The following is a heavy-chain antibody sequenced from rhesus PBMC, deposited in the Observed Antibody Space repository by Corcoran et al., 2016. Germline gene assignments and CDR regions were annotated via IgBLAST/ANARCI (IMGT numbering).Heavy chain of an antibody. D-gene: IGHD3-28*01. Sequence: QVQLQESGPGLVKPSETLSLTCAVSGCSFSGYYWGWIRQPPGKGLEWIGYISGSSWTTHYNPTLQRRFPISTGTSKNLFSLELNLVDGADTAVYYCARFYDSGYYTFSHAFYFWGQGLRVTVSS. CDR2: ISGSSWTT. J-gene: IGHJ3*01. CDR3: ARFYDSGYYTFSHAFYF. CDR1: GCSFSGYY. V-gene: IGHV4-165*01.